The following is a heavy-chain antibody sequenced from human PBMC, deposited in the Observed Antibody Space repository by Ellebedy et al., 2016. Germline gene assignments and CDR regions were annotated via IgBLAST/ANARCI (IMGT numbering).Heavy chain of an antibody. J-gene: IGHJ4*02. CDR2: INESGTV. CDR1: GGSFSAYY. D-gene: IGHD5-12*01. Sequence: SETLSLXXAVNGGSFSAYYWNWIRQTPGKGLEWIGEINESGTVNYNPSLTSRLTISVDKSKKQFSLLVRSVTAADTGVYYCARSGFIGHQLWGQGTLVTVSS. V-gene: IGHV4-34*01. CDR3: ARSGFIGHQL.